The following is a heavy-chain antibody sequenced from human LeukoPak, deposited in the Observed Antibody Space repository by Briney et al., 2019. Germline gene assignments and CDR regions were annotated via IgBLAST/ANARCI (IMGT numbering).Heavy chain of an antibody. CDR3: ARVIGYDQLDY. Sequence: SQTLSLTCSVSGGSISSGDYYWSWIRQHPGKGLEWIGYIHYSGSTYYNPSLKSRVSISVSTSKNRFSLQLSSVTAADTAVYYCARVIGYDQLDYWGQGTLVTVTS. D-gene: IGHD5-12*01. CDR1: GGSISSGDYY. J-gene: IGHJ4*02. V-gene: IGHV4-31*03. CDR2: IHYSGST.